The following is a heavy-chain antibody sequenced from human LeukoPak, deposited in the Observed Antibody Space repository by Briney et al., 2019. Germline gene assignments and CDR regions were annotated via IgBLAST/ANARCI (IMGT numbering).Heavy chain of an antibody. V-gene: IGHV1-2*02. CDR3: ARASSGKNWFDP. CDR2: INPNSGGT. CDR1: GYTFTGYY. J-gene: IGHJ5*02. Sequence: ASVKVSCKASGYTFTGYYMHWVRQAPGQGLEWMGWINPNSGGTNYAQKFQGRVTMTRDTSISKAYMELSRLRSDDTAVYYCARASSGKNWFDPWGQGTLVTVSS. D-gene: IGHD3-10*01.